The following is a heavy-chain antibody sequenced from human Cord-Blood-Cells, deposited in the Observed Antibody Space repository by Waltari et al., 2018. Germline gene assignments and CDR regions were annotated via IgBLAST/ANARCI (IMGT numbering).Heavy chain of an antibody. CDR2: IIPIFGTA. CDR3: ARDRQFGRNYDILSGYYY. Sequence: SYAISWVRQAPGQGLEWMGGIIPIFGTANYAQKFQGRVTITADESTSTAYMELSSLRSEDTAVYYCARDRQFGRNYDILSGYYYWGQGTLVTVSS. J-gene: IGHJ4*02. V-gene: IGHV1-69*01. D-gene: IGHD3-9*01. CDR1: SYA.